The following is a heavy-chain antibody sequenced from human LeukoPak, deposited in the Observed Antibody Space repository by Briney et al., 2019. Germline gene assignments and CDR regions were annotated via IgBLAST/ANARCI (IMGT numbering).Heavy chain of an antibody. V-gene: IGHV3-33*01. J-gene: IGHJ4*02. D-gene: IGHD1-26*01. CDR2: IWYDGSNK. Sequence: GGSLRVSCAASGFTFSSYGRPWVRQAPGKGLEWVAVIWYDGSNKYYADSVKGRFTISRDNSKNTLYLQMNSLRAEDTAVYYCARGELVGATPDYWGQGTLVTVSS. CDR1: GFTFSSYG. CDR3: ARGELVGATPDY.